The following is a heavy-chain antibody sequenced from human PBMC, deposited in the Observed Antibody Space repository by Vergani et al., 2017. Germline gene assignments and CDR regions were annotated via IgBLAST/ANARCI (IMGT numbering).Heavy chain of an antibody. Sequence: QVQLVQSGAEVKKPGSSVKVSCKASGGTFSSYALNWVRQAPGQGLEWMGSIIPSLATTIYAQKFQGRVTITADESTSTAYMELSSLKSEDTAVFYCARGDYYDSSGYSGFDYWGQGTLVTVSS. CDR2: IIPSLATT. CDR1: GGTFSSYA. J-gene: IGHJ4*02. D-gene: IGHD3-22*01. V-gene: IGHV1-69*11. CDR3: ARGDYYDSSGYSGFDY.